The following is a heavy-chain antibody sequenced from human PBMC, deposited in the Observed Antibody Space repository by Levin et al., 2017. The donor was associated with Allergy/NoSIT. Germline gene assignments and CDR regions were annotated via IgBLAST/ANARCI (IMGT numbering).Heavy chain of an antibody. CDR2: ITSSSSSM. CDR3: ARSGYSSPWYVPLIDY. CDR1: GFTFSSYN. J-gene: IGHJ4*02. V-gene: IGHV3-48*01. D-gene: IGHD6-19*01. Sequence: GGSLRLSCAASGFTFSSYNMNWVRQAPGRGLEWVSCITSSSSSMYYADSVKGRFTISRDNAKNSLYLQINSLRAEDTAVYYCARSGYSSPWYVPLIDYWGPGALVTVSS.